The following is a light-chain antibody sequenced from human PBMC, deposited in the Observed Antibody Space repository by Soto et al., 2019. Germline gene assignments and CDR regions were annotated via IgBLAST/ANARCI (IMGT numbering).Light chain of an antibody. CDR1: QTIRGL. CDR2: DTS. J-gene: IGKJ5*01. V-gene: IGKV3-11*01. CDR3: QQRHNWPIT. Sequence: EIVLTQSPATLSLSPGERATLSCRTSQTIRGLLNWYQQRPGQAPRLLIYDTSNRATDIPARFSGSGSGTDFILTISSLDPEDVGVDFCQQRHNWPITFGQGTRLDIK.